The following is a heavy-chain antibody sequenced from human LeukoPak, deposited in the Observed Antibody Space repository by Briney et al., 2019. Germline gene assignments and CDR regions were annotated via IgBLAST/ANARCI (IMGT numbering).Heavy chain of an antibody. CDR3: ARGSNKDAFDI. CDR2: INHSGST. J-gene: IGHJ3*02. CDR1: GGSFSGYY. D-gene: IGHD2/OR15-2a*01. Sequence: SETLPLTCAVYGGSFSGYYWSWIRQPPGKGLEWIGEINHSGSTNYNPSLKSRVTISVDTSKNQFSLKLSSVTAADTAVYYCARGSNKDAFDIWGQGTMVTVSS. V-gene: IGHV4-34*01.